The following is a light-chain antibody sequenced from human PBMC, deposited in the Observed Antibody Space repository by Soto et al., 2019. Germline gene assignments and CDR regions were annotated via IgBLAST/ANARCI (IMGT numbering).Light chain of an antibody. Sequence: EIVLTQSPGTLSLSPGERATLSCRASQSVSSSFLAWYQQKPGQAPRLLIYGASSRATGIPDRFSGSGSGTDFPLTIRRLEPEDCAVYYCQQYDSSPLTFGGGTKVEIK. CDR2: GAS. CDR1: QSVSSSF. V-gene: IGKV3-20*01. CDR3: QQYDSSPLT. J-gene: IGKJ4*01.